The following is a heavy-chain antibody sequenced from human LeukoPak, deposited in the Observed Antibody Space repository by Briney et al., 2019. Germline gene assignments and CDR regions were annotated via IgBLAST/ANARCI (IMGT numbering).Heavy chain of an antibody. CDR2: ISWNSGSI. CDR3: AKDSSSWSGGDMDV. Sequence: GGSLRLSCAASGFTFYDYAMHWVRQAPGKGLEWVSGISWNSGSIGYADSVKGRFTISRDNAKNSLYLQMNSLRAEDTALYYCAKDSSSWSGGDMDVWGKGTTVTVSS. D-gene: IGHD6-13*01. J-gene: IGHJ6*03. V-gene: IGHV3-9*01. CDR1: GFTFYDYA.